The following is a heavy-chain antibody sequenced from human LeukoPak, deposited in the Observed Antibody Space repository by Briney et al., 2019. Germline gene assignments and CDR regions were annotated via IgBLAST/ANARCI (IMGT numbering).Heavy chain of an antibody. D-gene: IGHD6-6*01. CDR1: GGSISSGDYY. J-gene: IGHJ2*01. V-gene: IGHV4-30-4*08. CDR3: ARTAEYSTIYFDL. CDR2: IYYSGST. Sequence: KPSETLSLTCTVSGGSISSGDYYWSWIRQPPVKGLEWIGYIYYSGSTYYNPSLKSRVTISVDTSKNQFSLKLSSVTAADTAVYYCARTAEYSTIYFDLWGRGTLVTVSS.